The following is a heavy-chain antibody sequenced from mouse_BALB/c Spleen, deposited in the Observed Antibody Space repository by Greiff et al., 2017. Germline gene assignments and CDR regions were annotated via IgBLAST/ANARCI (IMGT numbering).Heavy chain of an antibody. CDR1: GYTFTDYA. J-gene: IGHJ2*01. Sequence: VQLKQSGAELVRPGVSVKISCKGSGYTFTDYAMHWVKQSHAKSLEWIGVISTYYGDASYNQKFKGKATMTVDKSSSTAYMELARLTSEDSAIYYCARGGGATVVGGYWGQGTTLTVSS. D-gene: IGHD1-1*01. CDR3: ARGGGATVVGGY. V-gene: IGHV1S137*01. CDR2: ISTYYGDA.